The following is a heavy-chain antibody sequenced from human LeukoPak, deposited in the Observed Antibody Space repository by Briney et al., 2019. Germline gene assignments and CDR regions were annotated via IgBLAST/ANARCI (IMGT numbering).Heavy chain of an antibody. J-gene: IGHJ1*01. CDR3: ARAIAAADTPDSTEYFQH. V-gene: IGHV3-11*01. Sequence: GGSLRLSCVASGFPFSDYYMSWIRQIPGKGLEWVSYISTTGSNIYLADSVKGRFTISRDNAKNSLYLQMNSLRAEDTALYYCARAIAAADTPDSTEYFQHWGQGTLVTVSS. CDR2: ISTTGSNI. D-gene: IGHD6-25*01. CDR1: GFPFSDYY.